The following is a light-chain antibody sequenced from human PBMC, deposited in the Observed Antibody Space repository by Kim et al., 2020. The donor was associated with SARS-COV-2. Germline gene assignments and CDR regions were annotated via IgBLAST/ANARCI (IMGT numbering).Light chain of an antibody. CDR3: GAWDGSLRVVV. J-gene: IGLJ2*01. CDR1: SSNIGSNY. CDR2: DND. V-gene: IGLV1-51*01. Sequence: GQKVTISCSGSSSNIGSNYVSWYQQLPGTAPKLLIYDNDKRPPGIPDRFSGSKSGTSATLAITGLQTGDEADYYCGAWDGSLRVVVFGGGTKLTVL.